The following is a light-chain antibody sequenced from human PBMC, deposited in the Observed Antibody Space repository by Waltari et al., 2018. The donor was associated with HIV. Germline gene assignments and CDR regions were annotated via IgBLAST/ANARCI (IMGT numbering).Light chain of an antibody. CDR1: HIGSKR. Sequence: SYVLTQSPSVSVAPGQTAIITCGGNHIGSKRVHWYQQRPGQAPVLIIFGDDDRPSGIPERFSGSNSGDTATLSISRVEAGDEADYFCQVWDSITDEVIFGGGTKMTVL. V-gene: IGLV3-21*01. CDR3: QVWDSITDEVI. CDR2: GDD. J-gene: IGLJ2*01.